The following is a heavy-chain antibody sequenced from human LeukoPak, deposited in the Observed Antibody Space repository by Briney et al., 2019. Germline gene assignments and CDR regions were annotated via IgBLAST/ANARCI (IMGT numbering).Heavy chain of an antibody. CDR2: ISAYNGNT. CDR1: GYTFTSYG. J-gene: IGHJ6*04. Sequence: ASVKVSCKASGYTFTSYGISWVRQAPGQGLEWMGWISAYNGNTNYAQKLQGRVTMTTDTSTSTAYMELRSLRSDDTAVYYCARERDYDILTGYYGYYYGMDVWGKGTTVTVSS. V-gene: IGHV1-18*04. D-gene: IGHD3-9*01. CDR3: ARERDYDILTGYYGYYYGMDV.